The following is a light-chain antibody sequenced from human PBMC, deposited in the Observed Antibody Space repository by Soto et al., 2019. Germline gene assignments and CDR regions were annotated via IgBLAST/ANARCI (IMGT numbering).Light chain of an antibody. CDR3: QTWGTCIHV. CDR1: SGHSSYA. J-gene: IGLJ1*01. CDR2: LNSDGSH. Sequence: QAVVTQSPSASASLGASVKLTCTLSSGHSSYAIAWHQQQPEKGPRYLMKLNSDGSHSKGDGIPDRFSGSSSGAERYLTISCLQSEDEADYYCQTWGTCIHVFGTGTKLTVL. V-gene: IGLV4-69*01.